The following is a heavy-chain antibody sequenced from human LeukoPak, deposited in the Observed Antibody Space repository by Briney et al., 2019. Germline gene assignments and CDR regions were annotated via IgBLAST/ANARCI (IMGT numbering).Heavy chain of an antibody. V-gene: IGHV3-23*01. D-gene: IGHD6-19*01. CDR2: ISGSGGST. J-gene: IGHJ6*03. CDR3: AKDGSEAGFYYYYYYMDV. Sequence: QPGGSLRLSCPASGFTFSSYAMSWVRQAPGKGLEWVSAISGSGGSTYYADSVKGRFTISRDNSKNTLYLQMNSLRAEDTAVYYCAKDGSEAGFYYYYYYMDVWGKGTTVTVS. CDR1: GFTFSSYA.